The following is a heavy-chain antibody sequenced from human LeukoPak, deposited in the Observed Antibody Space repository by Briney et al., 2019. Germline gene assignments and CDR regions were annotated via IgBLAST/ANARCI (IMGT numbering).Heavy chain of an antibody. D-gene: IGHD3-22*01. CDR2: ISGSGGST. Sequence: PGGSLRLSCAASGFTFSSYAMSWVRQAPGKGLEWVSAISGSGGSTYYADSVKGRFTISRDNSKNTLYLQMNSLRAEDTAVYYCAKGSGYYYDRDYYGMDVWGQGTTVTVSS. J-gene: IGHJ6*02. CDR3: AKGSGYYYDRDYYGMDV. V-gene: IGHV3-23*01. CDR1: GFTFSSYA.